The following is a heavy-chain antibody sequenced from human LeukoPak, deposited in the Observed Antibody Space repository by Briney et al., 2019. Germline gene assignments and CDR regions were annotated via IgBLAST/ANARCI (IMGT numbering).Heavy chain of an antibody. CDR1: GYTFTSDY. Sequence: ASVKVSCTASGYTFTSDYMHWVRQAPGQGLEWMGIINPSGGSTNYAQRFQGRVTMTRDTSTSTVYMELSSLRSEDTAVYYCAREIPYCSSTSCPFGSWGQGTLATVSS. J-gene: IGHJ5*02. D-gene: IGHD2-2*01. CDR3: AREIPYCSSTSCPFGS. V-gene: IGHV1-46*01. CDR2: INPSGGST.